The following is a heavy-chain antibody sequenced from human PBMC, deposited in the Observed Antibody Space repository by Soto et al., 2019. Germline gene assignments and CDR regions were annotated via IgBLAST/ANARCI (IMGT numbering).Heavy chain of an antibody. CDR3: XXXXXXAGXX. CDR2: INAGNGNT. V-gene: IGHV1-3*01. Sequence: QVQLVQSGAEVKKPGASVKVSCKASGYTFTSYAMHWVRQAPGQRLEWMGWINAGNGNTKYSQKFQGRVTITRDTSASTXYXXXXXXXXXXXXXXXXXXXXXXAGXXWGQGTLVTVSS. CDR1: GYTFTSYA. J-gene: IGHJ4*02.